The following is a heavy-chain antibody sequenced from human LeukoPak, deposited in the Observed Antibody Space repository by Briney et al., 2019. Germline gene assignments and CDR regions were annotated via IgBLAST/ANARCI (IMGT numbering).Heavy chain of an antibody. CDR3: ARVGRGSSSWYVDYYYYYMDV. D-gene: IGHD6-13*01. J-gene: IGHJ6*03. V-gene: IGHV4-59*01. Sequence: SETLSLTCTVSCGSISIYYWSWIRQPPGKGLEWIGYIYYIGSTNYNPSLKSRVTISVDTSKNQFSLKLSSVTAADTAVYYCARVGRGSSSWYVDYYYYYMDVWGKGTTVTVSS. CDR1: CGSISIYY. CDR2: IYYIGST.